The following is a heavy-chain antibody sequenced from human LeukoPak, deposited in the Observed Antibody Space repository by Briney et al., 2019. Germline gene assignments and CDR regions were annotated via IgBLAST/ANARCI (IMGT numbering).Heavy chain of an antibody. CDR1: GGSFSGYY. CDR2: INHSGST. D-gene: IGHD2-15*01. CDR3: ARDSGGHDY. J-gene: IGHJ4*02. Sequence: SETLSLTCAVYGGSFSGYYWSWIRQPPGKGLEWIGEINHSGSTNYNPSLKSRVTISVDTSKNQFSLKLGSVTAADTAVYYCARDSGGHDYWGQGTLVTVSS. V-gene: IGHV4-34*01.